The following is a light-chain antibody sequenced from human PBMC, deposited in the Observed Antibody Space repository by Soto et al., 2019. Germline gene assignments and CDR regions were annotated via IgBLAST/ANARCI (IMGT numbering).Light chain of an antibody. J-gene: IGKJ4*01. Sequence: DIQLPQPPSAMSGSVGDRVTITFLASQGISNYLVWFQQKPGKVPKRLIYAASTLQSGVPSRFSGSGSGTEFTLTISNLQPGDSALYFCQESYSMPLAFGGGTKVDIK. CDR3: QESYSMPLA. V-gene: IGKV1-17*03. CDR1: QGISNY. CDR2: AAS.